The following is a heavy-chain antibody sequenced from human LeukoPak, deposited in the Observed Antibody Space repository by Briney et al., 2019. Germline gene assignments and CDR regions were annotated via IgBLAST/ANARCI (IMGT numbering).Heavy chain of an antibody. CDR2: MNPNSGNT. Sequence: ASVKVSCKASGYTFTSYDINWVRQATGQGLEWMGWMNPNSGNTGYAQKFQGRVTMTRNTSISTAYMELSSLRSEDTAVYYCARGRGYYGSGSYYKSWFDPWRQGTLVTVSS. J-gene: IGHJ5*02. V-gene: IGHV1-8*01. CDR3: ARGRGYYGSGSYYKSWFDP. CDR1: GYTFTSYD. D-gene: IGHD3-10*01.